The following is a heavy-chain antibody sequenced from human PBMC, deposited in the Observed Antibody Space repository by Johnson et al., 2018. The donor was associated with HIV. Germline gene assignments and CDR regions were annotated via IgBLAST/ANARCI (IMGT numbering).Heavy chain of an antibody. J-gene: IGHJ3*02. CDR3: ANDRGTGIARAACDM. V-gene: IGHV3-20*01. CDR2: INWNGGST. D-gene: IGHD6-13*01. CDR1: GFTFDDYG. Sequence: VQLVESGGGVVRPGGSLRLSCAASGFTFDDYGMTWVRQAPGKGLEWVSGINWNGGSTGYADSVKGRFTISRDNAKNSLYLQMNSLTAEDTALYHCANDRGTGIARAACDMWGQGTMVTVS.